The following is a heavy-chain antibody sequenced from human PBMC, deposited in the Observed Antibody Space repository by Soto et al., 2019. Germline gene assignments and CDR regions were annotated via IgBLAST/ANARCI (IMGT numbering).Heavy chain of an antibody. Sequence: SETLSLTCTVSGGSISSSSYYWGWIRQPPGRGLEWIGSIYYSGSTYYNPSLKSRVTISVDTSKNQFSLKLSSVTAADTAVYYCARQTKNYYYYGMDVWGQGTTVTVSS. CDR3: ARQTKNYYYYGMDV. CDR2: IYYSGST. J-gene: IGHJ6*02. CDR1: GGSISSSSYY. V-gene: IGHV4-39*01.